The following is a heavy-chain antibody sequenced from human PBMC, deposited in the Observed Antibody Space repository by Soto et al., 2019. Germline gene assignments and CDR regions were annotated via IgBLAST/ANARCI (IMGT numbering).Heavy chain of an antibody. CDR3: AKDVLRFLEWLAFYGMDV. V-gene: IGHV3-30*18. Sequence: QVQLVESGGGVVQPGRSLRLSCAASGFTFSSYGMHWVRQAPGKGLEWVAVISYDGSNKYYADSVKGRFTISRDNSKNTLYLQRNGRGAEDTAVYYCAKDVLRFLEWLAFYGMDVWGQGTTVTVSS. D-gene: IGHD3-3*01. J-gene: IGHJ6*02. CDR2: ISYDGSNK. CDR1: GFTFSSYG.